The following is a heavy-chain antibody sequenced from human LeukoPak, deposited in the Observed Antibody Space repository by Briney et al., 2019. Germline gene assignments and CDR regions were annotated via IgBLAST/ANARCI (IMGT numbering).Heavy chain of an antibody. V-gene: IGHV3-48*01. CDR3: ARTLLYCSGGSCYPTRFDS. J-gene: IGHJ4*02. CDR1: GFIFTTYS. D-gene: IGHD2-15*01. CDR2: IPSSGSSI. Sequence: GGSLRLSCAASGFIFTTYSMSWVRQAPGKGLEWVSHIPSSGSSIYYADSVKGRFTISRDNAKSSLYLQMNSLRAEDTAVYYCARTLLYCSGGSCYPTRFDSSGQGTLVTVSS.